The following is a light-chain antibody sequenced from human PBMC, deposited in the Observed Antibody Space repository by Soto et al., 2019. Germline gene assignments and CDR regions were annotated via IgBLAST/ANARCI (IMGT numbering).Light chain of an antibody. J-gene: IGLJ1*01. CDR1: SSDVGGYKH. V-gene: IGLV2-11*01. CDR2: DVS. CDR3: CSYAGSSAYV. Sequence: HSALTQPRSVSGSPGQSVTISCTGTSSDVGGYKHVSWYQQNPGEAPKVMIYDVSKRPSGVPDRFSGSKSGNTASLTISGLQAEDEADYYCCSYAGSSAYVFGAGTKLTVL.